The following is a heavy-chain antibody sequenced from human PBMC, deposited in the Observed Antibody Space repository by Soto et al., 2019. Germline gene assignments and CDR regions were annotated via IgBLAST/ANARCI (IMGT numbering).Heavy chain of an antibody. Sequence: DSVTVDCKASGYSFTDYHLHWVRQAPGQGLEWLGRINPKRGGTSTAQKFQGWVTMTTDTSISTASMELTRLTSDDTAIYYCARGDSTDCSNGVCSFFYNHDMDVWGQGTTVTVSS. CDR3: ARGDSTDCSNGVCSFFYNHDMDV. CDR2: INPKRGGT. J-gene: IGHJ6*02. D-gene: IGHD2-8*01. V-gene: IGHV1-2*04. CDR1: GYSFTDYH.